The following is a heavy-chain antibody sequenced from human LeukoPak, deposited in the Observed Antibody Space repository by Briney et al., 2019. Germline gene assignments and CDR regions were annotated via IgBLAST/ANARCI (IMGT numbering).Heavy chain of an antibody. V-gene: IGHV3-49*03. CDR2: IRSKAYGGTT. CDR3: TRDRGVYSGYDSHYFDY. D-gene: IGHD5-12*01. Sequence: GGSLRLSCTASGFTFGDYAMNWFRQAPGKGLEWVGFIRSKAYGGTTEYAASVKGRFTLSRDDSKSIAYLQMNSLKTEDTAVYYCTRDRGVYSGYDSHYFDYWGQGTLVTVSS. J-gene: IGHJ4*02. CDR1: GFTFGDYA.